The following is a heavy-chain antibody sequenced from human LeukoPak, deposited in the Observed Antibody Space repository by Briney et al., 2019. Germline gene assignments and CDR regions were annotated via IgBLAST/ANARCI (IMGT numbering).Heavy chain of an antibody. J-gene: IGHJ4*02. Sequence: GGSLRLSCAASGFTFSNAWMSWVRQAPGKGLVWVSRINDDGSTTTYADSVKGRFTVSRDNAKNTLYLEMNSLRAEDTAVYYCARALGSPLDYWGQGTLVTVSS. CDR2: INDDGSTT. CDR1: GFTFSNAW. D-gene: IGHD1-26*01. V-gene: IGHV3-74*01. CDR3: ARALGSPLDY.